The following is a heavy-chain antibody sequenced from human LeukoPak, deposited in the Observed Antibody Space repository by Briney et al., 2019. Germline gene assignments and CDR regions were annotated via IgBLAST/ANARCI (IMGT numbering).Heavy chain of an antibody. CDR1: GFTFSRYW. CDR3: ASGVGQRYGYFDY. V-gene: IGHV3-7*01. CDR2: IKQDGSEK. Sequence: GGSLRLSCAASGFTFSRYWMSWVRQAPGKGLEWVANIKQDGSEKYYVDSVKGRFTISRDNAKNSLYLQMNSLRAEDTAVYYCASGVGQRYGYFDYWGQGTLVTVSS. J-gene: IGHJ4*02. D-gene: IGHD1-14*01.